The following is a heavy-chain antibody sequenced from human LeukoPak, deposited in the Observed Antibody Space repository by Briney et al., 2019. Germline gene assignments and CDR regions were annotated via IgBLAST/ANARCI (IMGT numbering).Heavy chain of an antibody. CDR2: MNPNSGNT. J-gene: IGHJ6*02. Sequence: VALLRVSCKASGYTFTSYDINWVRQATGQGLEWMGWMNPNSGNTGYAQKFQGRVTMTRNTSISTAYMELSSLRSEDTAVYYCARDPYRIYYYYYGMDVWGQGTTVTVSS. CDR1: GYTFTSYD. CDR3: ARDPYRIYYYYYGMDV. D-gene: IGHD2-15*01. V-gene: IGHV1-8*01.